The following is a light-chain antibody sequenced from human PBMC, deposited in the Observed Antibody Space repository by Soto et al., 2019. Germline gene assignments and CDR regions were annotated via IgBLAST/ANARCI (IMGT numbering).Light chain of an antibody. J-gene: IGLJ3*02. CDR1: SSDVGAYNY. CDR2: EVS. CDR3: NSYTSSSWV. V-gene: IGLV2-14*01. Sequence: QSALTQPASVSGSPGQSITISCTGTSSDVGAYNYVSWYQQHPGKAPKLMIYEVSNRPSGVSNRFSGSKSGNTASLTISGLQAEDEADYYCNSYTSSSWVFGGGTKLTVL.